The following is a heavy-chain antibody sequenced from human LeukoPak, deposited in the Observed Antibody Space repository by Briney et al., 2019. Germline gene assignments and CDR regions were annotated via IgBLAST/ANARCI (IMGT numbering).Heavy chain of an antibody. V-gene: IGHV1-2*02. CDR1: GYTFTGYY. J-gene: IGHJ4*02. D-gene: IGHD6-19*01. CDR2: INPNSGGT. CDR3: ARETIAVVSFDY. Sequence: ASVKVSCKASGYTFTGYYMHWVRQAPGQGLEWMGWINPNSGGTNYAQKFQGRVTMTRDTSISTAYMELSRLRSDDTAVYYCARETIAVVSFDYWGQGTLVTVSS.